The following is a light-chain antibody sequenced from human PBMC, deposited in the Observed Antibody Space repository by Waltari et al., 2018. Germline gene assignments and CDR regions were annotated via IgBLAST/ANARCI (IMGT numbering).Light chain of an antibody. CDR3: TSRDIRGAWV. J-gene: IGLJ1*01. V-gene: IGLV3-19*01. Sequence: SSELTQEPAVSVALGQTVEIRCQGDSLTNYHASWYQQRPGQAPKLVIFATNNRPSEIPARWSGSGDGNTASLTITGARVEDEADYYCTSRDIRGAWVFGSGTKVFV. CDR2: ATN. CDR1: SLTNYH.